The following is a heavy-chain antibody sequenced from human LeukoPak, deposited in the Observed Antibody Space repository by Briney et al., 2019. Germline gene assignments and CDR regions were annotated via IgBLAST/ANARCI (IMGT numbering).Heavy chain of an antibody. CDR1: GFTFDDYA. V-gene: IGHV3-9*01. CDR3: AKSSRTVVTPPFDY. Sequence: GGSLRLSCAASGFTFDDYAMHWVRRAPGKGLEWVSGISWNSGSIGYADSVKGRFTISRDNAKNSLYLQMNSLRAEDTALYYCAKSSRTVVTPPFDYWGQGTLVTVSS. CDR2: ISWNSGSI. D-gene: IGHD4-23*01. J-gene: IGHJ4*02.